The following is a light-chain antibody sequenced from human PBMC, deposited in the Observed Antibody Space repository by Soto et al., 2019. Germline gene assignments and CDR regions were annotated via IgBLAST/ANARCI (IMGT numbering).Light chain of an antibody. Sequence: DIPMTQSPSPLSASVGDRVTITCRGSQCISSWLAWYQEKPGKAPKLLIYAASRLESGVPSRFSGSGSGTEFTLTISSLQPDDFATYYGQQYDSLRLTFGHGTKVDIK. CDR3: QQYDSLRLT. CDR2: AAS. CDR1: QCISSW. J-gene: IGKJ3*01. V-gene: IGKV1-5*03.